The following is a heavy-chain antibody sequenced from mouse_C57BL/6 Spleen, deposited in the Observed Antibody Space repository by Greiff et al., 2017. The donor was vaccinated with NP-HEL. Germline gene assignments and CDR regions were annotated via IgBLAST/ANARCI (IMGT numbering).Heavy chain of an antibody. CDR1: GYTFTDYN. J-gene: IGHJ3*01. CDR2: INPNNGGT. CDR3: ARSYYYGSSYWFAY. D-gene: IGHD1-1*01. Sequence: DVQLQESGPELVKPGASVKIPCKASGYTFTDYNMDWVKQSHGKSLEWIGDINPNNGGTIYNQKFKGKATLTVDKSSSTAYMELRSLTSEDTAVYYCARSYYYGSSYWFAYWGQGTLVTVSA. V-gene: IGHV1-18*01.